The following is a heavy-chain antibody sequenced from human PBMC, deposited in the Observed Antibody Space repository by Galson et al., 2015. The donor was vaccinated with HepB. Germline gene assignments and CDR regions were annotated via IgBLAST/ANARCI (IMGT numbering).Heavy chain of an antibody. V-gene: IGHV3-11*06. CDR2: ISRSSSYT. D-gene: IGHD4-17*01. CDR3: ARGYGDYVGDWFDP. CDR1: GFSFSDSY. Sequence: SLRLSCAASGFSFSDSYMNWIRQAPGKGLEWVSYISRSSSYTTYADSVKGRFTISRDDAKNSLYLQMNSLRVEDTAVYFCARGYGDYVGDWFDPWGQGTLVTVSS. J-gene: IGHJ5*02.